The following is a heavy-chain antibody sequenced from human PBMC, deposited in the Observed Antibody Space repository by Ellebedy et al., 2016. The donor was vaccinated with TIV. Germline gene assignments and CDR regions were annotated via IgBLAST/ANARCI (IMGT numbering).Heavy chain of an antibody. CDR2: IIPIFGTA. J-gene: IGHJ4*02. V-gene: IGHV1-69*13. CDR3: AVWTPSSPFDY. D-gene: IGHD3/OR15-3a*01. Sequence: SVKVSXXASGGTFSSYAISWVRQAPGQGLEWMGGIIPIFGTANYAQKFQGRVTITADESTSTAYMELSSLRSEDTAVYYCAVWTPSSPFDYWGQGTLVTVSS. CDR1: GGTFSSYA.